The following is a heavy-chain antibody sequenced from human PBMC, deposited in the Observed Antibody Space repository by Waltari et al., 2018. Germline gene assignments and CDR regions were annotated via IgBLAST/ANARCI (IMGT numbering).Heavy chain of an antibody. V-gene: IGHV4-39*02. CDR1: GASITSTKHY. Sequence: LQLQESGPGLVKPSETLSLKCSVSGASITSTKHYWGWIRQPPGPGLEWIATISYNGATYSSPSLRGRVTVSRDTSMNYVSLKLGSVTAADTAVYYCATYIGASVGTAAFDVWGQGTMVTVSS. D-gene: IGHD5-12*01. CDR3: ATYIGASVGTAAFDV. CDR2: ISYNGAT. J-gene: IGHJ3*01.